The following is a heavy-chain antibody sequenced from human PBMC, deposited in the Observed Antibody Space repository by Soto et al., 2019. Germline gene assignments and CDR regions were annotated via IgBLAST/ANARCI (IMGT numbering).Heavy chain of an antibody. CDR3: ATDPVAVTGSFIDS. CDR2: ISYDGRET. V-gene: IGHV3-30-3*01. J-gene: IGHJ4*02. CDR1: GFTFSAYA. D-gene: IGHD2-21*02. Sequence: GGSLRLSCAASGFTFSAYAFHWVRQAPGKGLEWLSVISYDGRETHYADSVEGRFIISRDSSKKTAYLQMNSLRGDDTAVYFCATDPVAVTGSFIDSWGQGTLVTVSS.